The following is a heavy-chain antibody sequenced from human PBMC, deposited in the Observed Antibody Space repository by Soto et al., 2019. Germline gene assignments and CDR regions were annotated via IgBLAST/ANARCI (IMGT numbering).Heavy chain of an antibody. CDR3: ARELVVVVPAAIPLDY. Sequence: GGSLRLSCAASGFTFSSYSMNWVRQAPGKGLEWVSSISSSSSYIYYADSVKGRFTISRDNAKNSPYLQMNSLRAEDTAVYYCARELVVVVPAAIPLDYWGQGTLVTVSS. J-gene: IGHJ4*02. D-gene: IGHD2-2*01. CDR2: ISSSSSYI. V-gene: IGHV3-21*01. CDR1: GFTFSSYS.